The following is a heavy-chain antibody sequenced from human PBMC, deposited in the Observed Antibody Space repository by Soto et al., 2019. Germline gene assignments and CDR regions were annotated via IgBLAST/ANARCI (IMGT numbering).Heavy chain of an antibody. V-gene: IGHV3-30-3*01. D-gene: IGHD3-3*01. J-gene: IGHJ4*02. CDR2: ISYDKISI. Sequence: LRLSCAASGFTFSSYSMHWVRQAPGKGLEWVAVISYDKISINYADSVKGRFTVSRDNSKNTLYLQMDSLRPEDTAVYYCARDFFGVEPFDYWGQGTLVTVSS. CDR3: ARDFFGVEPFDY. CDR1: GFTFSSYS.